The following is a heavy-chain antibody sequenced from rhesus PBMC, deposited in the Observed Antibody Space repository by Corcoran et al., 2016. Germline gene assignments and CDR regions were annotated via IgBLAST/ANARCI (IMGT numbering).Heavy chain of an antibody. CDR1: GGSISSGYYY. V-gene: IGHV4-122*02. CDR3: ASNSGRGIQWVHRSLDV. D-gene: IGHD5-42*01. J-gene: IGHJ5-2*02. CDR2: TTYSGST. Sequence: QVQLQASGSGLVKPSETLSLTCAVSGGSISSGYYYWSWMCPPPGKGLELIGYTTYSGSTSYNPSLKSRVTISRDTSKNQFSLKLSSVTAADTAVYYCASNSGRGIQWVHRSLDVWGRGVLVTVSS.